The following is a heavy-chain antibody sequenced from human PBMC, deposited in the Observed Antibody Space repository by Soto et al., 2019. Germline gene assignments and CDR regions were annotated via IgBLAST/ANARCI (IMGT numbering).Heavy chain of an antibody. CDR3: VKTTDYSIASNAYYPV. D-gene: IGHD3-16*01. V-gene: IGHV3-64D*06. Sequence: QPGGSLRLSCSASGFTFSSYSIHWVRQAPGKGLEYVSSIGTNGGSTFYADSVKGRFTISRDNSKNTLYLQMNSLRDEETAEYYCVKTTDYSIASNAYYPVWGQGTLVTVSS. CDR1: GFTFSSYS. CDR2: IGTNGGST. J-gene: IGHJ4*02.